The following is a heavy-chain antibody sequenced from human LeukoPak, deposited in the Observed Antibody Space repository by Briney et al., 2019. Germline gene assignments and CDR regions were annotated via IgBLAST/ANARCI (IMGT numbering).Heavy chain of an antibody. Sequence: SETLSPTCTVSGGSISSGSYYWSWIRQPAGKGLEWIGRIYTSGSTNYNPSLKSRVTISVDTSKNQFSLKLSSVTAADTAVYYCARAPPSQYDFWSGYSYYFDYWGQGTLVTVSS. D-gene: IGHD3-3*01. CDR2: IYTSGST. CDR3: ARAPPSQYDFWSGYSYYFDY. J-gene: IGHJ4*02. CDR1: GGSISSGSYY. V-gene: IGHV4-61*02.